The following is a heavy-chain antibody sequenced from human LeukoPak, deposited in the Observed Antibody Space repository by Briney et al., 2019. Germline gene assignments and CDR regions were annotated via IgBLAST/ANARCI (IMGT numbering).Heavy chain of an antibody. CDR3: AKDLRVGYCSSSSCYARVSFDY. Sequence: GGSVRLSCAASGFTFSSYAMSWVRQAPGKGLEWVSVIIRSGGSTCYADSVKGRFTISRDNSKHTLYLQMNSLRAEDTAVYYCAKDLRVGYCSSSSCYARVSFDYWGQGTPVTVFS. J-gene: IGHJ4*02. CDR1: GFTFSSYA. V-gene: IGHV3-23*01. CDR2: IIRSGGST. D-gene: IGHD2-2*01.